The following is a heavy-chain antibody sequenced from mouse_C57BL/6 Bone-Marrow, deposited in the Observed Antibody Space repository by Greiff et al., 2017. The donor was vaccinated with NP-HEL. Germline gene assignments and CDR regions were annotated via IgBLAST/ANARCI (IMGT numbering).Heavy chain of an antibody. Sequence: QVQLQQSGAELARPGASVKLSCKASGYTFTSYGISWVKQRTGQGLEWIGEIYPRSGNTYYNEKVKGKATLTADKSSSTAYMELRSLTSEDSAVYFCARRGMITTGYYFDYWGQGTTLTVSS. D-gene: IGHD2-4*01. CDR3: ARRGMITTGYYFDY. CDR2: IYPRSGNT. CDR1: GYTFTSYG. V-gene: IGHV1-81*01. J-gene: IGHJ2*01.